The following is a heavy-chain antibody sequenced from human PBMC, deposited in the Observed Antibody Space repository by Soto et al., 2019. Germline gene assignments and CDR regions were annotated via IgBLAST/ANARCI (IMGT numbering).Heavy chain of an antibody. CDR1: GFTFSSYW. Sequence: PGGTLRLSCAASGFTFSSYWMNWVRQPPGKGPEWVSRMNGDGRTAQYAASVKGRFTASRDNAKSTLYLQMNSLRAEDTAVYYCGSADVDYLGPGTLVTVSS. V-gene: IGHV3-74*03. CDR2: MNGDGRTA. J-gene: IGHJ4*02. CDR3: GSADVDY.